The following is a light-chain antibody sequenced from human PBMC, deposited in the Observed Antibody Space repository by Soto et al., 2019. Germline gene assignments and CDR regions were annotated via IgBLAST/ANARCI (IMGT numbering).Light chain of an antibody. V-gene: IGKV1-39*01. CDR1: QTINDF. CDR2: AAS. J-gene: IGKJ4*01. Sequence: DIQMTQSPSSLSASVGDRVTITCRASQTINDFLNWYQQKPGKAPKLLIYAASNLQSGVPSRFSGSGSGTDFTLTINGLQPEDFATYYCQQTSITPLTFGGGTKVEIK. CDR3: QQTSITPLT.